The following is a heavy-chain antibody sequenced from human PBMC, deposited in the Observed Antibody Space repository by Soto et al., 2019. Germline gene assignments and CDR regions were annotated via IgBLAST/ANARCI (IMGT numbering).Heavy chain of an antibody. CDR1: GGSFRGYY. CDR3: AGLPYIVVVPVFRWRRGHYYVTYF. CDR2: INHSGST. Sequence: EKLPLPCAVYGGSFRGYYWSWIRQPPGKGLEWIGEINHSGSTNYNPSLKSRVTISVDTSKNQFSLKLSSVTAADTAAYYCAGLPYIVVVPVFRWRRGHYYVTYFCGQGTSDIGS. V-gene: IGHV4-34*01. D-gene: IGHD2-2*01. J-gene: IGHJ6*02.